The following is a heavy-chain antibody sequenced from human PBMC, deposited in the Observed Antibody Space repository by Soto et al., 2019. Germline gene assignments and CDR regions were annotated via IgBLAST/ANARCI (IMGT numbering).Heavy chain of an antibody. CDR3: ARGPMTTVTTWGDWYFDL. CDR1: GFTFSSYG. J-gene: IGHJ2*01. D-gene: IGHD4-17*01. Sequence: QVQLVESGGGVVQPGRSLRLSCATSGFTFSSYGMHWVRQGPGKGLEWVAVIWYDGTNKYYADSVNGRFTISRDDSKNALYLQMTSRSAEDTAVYYCARGPMTTVTTWGDWYFDLWGRGTLVTVSS. CDR2: IWYDGTNK. V-gene: IGHV3-33*01.